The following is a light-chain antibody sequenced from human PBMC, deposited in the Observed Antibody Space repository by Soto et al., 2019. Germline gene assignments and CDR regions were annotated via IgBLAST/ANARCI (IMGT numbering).Light chain of an antibody. CDR1: QNIVNW. J-gene: IGKJ2*01. Sequence: DIRMTQSPSTLSASVGDRVTITCRARQNIVNWLAWYQQKPGKAPNLLIYKTSTLQRGVPSRFSGSGSGTEFTLTISSLQPDDVATYYCQQYDSHPMYTFGQGTKVEI. CDR2: KTS. V-gene: IGKV1-5*03. CDR3: QQYDSHPMYT.